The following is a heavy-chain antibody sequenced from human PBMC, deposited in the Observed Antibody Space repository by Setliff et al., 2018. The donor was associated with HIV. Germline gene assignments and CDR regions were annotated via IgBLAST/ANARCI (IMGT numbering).Heavy chain of an antibody. CDR2: VNPEDGEI. Sequence: ASVKVSCKASGYTFYAHHIRWVQQAPGKGLEWMGRVNPEDGEIVYAEKFQGRVTMTADTSTDTAYMTLTGLTFEDTAVYYCVILRRDVPTRYNWFDPWGQGTLVTVSS. V-gene: IGHV1-69-2*01. J-gene: IGHJ5*02. D-gene: IGHD3-3*01. CDR3: VILRRDVPTRYNWFDP. CDR1: GYTFYAHH.